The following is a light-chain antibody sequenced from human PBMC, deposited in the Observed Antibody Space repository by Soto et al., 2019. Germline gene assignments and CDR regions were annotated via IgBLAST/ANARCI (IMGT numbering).Light chain of an antibody. Sequence: QSALTQAACVSGSPGQSITISCTGTSGDVGNYKYVSWYQQHPGKAPKLMIYEVSNRPSGVSNRFSGSKSGNTASLTISGLQAEDETDYYCFSYTRTGTSVFGTGTKATVL. V-gene: IGLV2-14*01. CDR2: EVS. CDR1: SGDVGNYKY. CDR3: FSYTRTGTSV. J-gene: IGLJ1*01.